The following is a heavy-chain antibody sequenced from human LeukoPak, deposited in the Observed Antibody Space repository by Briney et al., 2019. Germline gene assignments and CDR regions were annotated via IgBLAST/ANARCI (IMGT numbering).Heavy chain of an antibody. D-gene: IGHD3-22*01. CDR1: GGSISSSSYY. J-gene: IGHJ4*02. CDR2: IYYSGST. V-gene: IGHV4-39*01. CDR3: ARHRNYYDSSGYHDY. Sequence: SETLSLTCTVSGGSISSSSYYWGRIRQPPGEGLEWIGSIYYSGSTYYNPSLKSRVTISVDTSKNQFSLKLSSVTAADTAVYYCARHRNYYDSSGYHDYWGQGTLVTVSS.